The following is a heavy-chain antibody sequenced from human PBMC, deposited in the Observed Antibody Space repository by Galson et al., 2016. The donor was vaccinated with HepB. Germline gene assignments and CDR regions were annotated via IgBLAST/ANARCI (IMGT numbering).Heavy chain of an antibody. CDR1: GYPFTSFD. V-gene: IGHV1-8*01. D-gene: IGHD3-3*01. CDR2: MNPRDGVS. J-gene: IGHJ4*02. Sequence: SVKVSCKASGYPFTSFDINWVRQVPGQGLEWMGWMNPRDGVSGSIQRFQGRVTLTRDTSTSTAYMELSSLTSDDSAIYFCTPARGSGFGVVPDYWGPATLVAVSS. CDR3: TPARGSGFGVVPDY.